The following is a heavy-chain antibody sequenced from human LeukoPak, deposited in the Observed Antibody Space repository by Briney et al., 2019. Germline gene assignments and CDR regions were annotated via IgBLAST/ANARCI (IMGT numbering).Heavy chain of an antibody. CDR3: AKDIFSSSGPYDAFDI. CDR2: ISGSGGST. J-gene: IGHJ3*02. V-gene: IGHV3-23*01. Sequence: PGGSLRLSCAASGFTFSNYAMRWVRQAPGKGLEWVSAISGSGGSTYYADSAKGRFTIARDNSKNTLYLQMNSLRAEDTAVYYCAKDIFSSSGPYDAFDIWGQGTMVTVSS. CDR1: GFTFSNYA. D-gene: IGHD3-22*01.